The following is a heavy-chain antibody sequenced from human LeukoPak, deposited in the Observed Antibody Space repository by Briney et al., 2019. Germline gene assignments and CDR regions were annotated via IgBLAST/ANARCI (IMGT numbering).Heavy chain of an antibody. CDR1: GYTFTSYG. CDR3: ASLEVVAAFDAFDI. Sequence: ASVKVSCKASGYTFTSYGISWVRQAPGQGLEWMGWISAYNGNTNYAQKLQGRVTMTTDTSTSTAYMELRSLRSDDTAVYYCASLEVVAAFDAFDIWGQGTMVTVSS. D-gene: IGHD2-15*01. J-gene: IGHJ3*02. V-gene: IGHV1-18*01. CDR2: ISAYNGNT.